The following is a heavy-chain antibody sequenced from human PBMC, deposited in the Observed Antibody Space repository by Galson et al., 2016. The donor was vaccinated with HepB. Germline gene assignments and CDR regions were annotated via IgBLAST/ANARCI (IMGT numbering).Heavy chain of an antibody. V-gene: IGHV3-53*04. CDR2: IYSGGAT. CDR1: GFTVTRRY. J-gene: IGHJ5*02. CDR3: ARGLVGSTTAFDP. Sequence: SLRLSCAASGFTVTRRYMSWVRQAPGKGLEWVSVIYSGGATYYTDSVRGRFTISRHDSKNTLFLQMDSLRPEDSAVYYCARGLVGSTTAFDPWGQGTLVAVSS. D-gene: IGHD1-26*01.